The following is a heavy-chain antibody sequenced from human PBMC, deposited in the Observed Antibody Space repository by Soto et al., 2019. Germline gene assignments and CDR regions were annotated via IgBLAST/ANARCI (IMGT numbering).Heavy chain of an antibody. V-gene: IGHV3-33*01. J-gene: IGHJ4*02. CDR2: IWYDGSNK. D-gene: IGHD5-18*01. CDR1: GFTFSSYG. Sequence: QVQLVESGGGVVQPGRSLRLSCAASGFTFSSYGMHWVRQAPGKGLEWVAVIWYDGSNKYYADSVKGRFTIARDNSKNTLYLQMNSLRAEDTAVYYCARDTAMVLDYWGQGTLVTVSS. CDR3: ARDTAMVLDY.